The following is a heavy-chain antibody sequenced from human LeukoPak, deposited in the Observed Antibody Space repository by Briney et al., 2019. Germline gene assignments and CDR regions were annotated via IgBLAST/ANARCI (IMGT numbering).Heavy chain of an antibody. CDR2: ISGSGGSM. D-gene: IGHD6-13*01. J-gene: IGHJ6*02. CDR1: GFTFSSYA. V-gene: IGHV3-23*01. CDR3: AKDRIAANGTSYNYYGMDV. Sequence: PGGSLRLSCAASGFTFSSYAINWVRQAPGKGLEWVSAISGSGGSMYYADSVKGRFTISRDNSKNTLYLQMNSLRAEDTAVYYCAKDRIAANGTSYNYYGMDVWGQGTTVTVSS.